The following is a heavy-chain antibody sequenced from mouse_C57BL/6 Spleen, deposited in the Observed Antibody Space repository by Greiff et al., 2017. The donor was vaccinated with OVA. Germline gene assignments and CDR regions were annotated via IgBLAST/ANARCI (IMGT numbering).Heavy chain of an antibody. J-gene: IGHJ4*01. V-gene: IGHV5-12*01. D-gene: IGHD1-1*01. CDR2: ISNGGGST. Sequence: EVQRVESGGGLVQPGGSLKLSCAASGFTFSDYYMYWVRQTPEKRLEWVAYISNGGGSTYYPDTVKGRFTISRDNAKNTLYLQMSRLKSEDTAMYYCARQIYYYGSSYGGSYAMDDWGQGTSVTVSS. CDR1: GFTFSDYY. CDR3: ARQIYYYGSSYGGSYAMDD.